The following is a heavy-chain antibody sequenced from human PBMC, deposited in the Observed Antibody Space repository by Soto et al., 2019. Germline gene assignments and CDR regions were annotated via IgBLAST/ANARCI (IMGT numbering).Heavy chain of an antibody. J-gene: IGHJ6*03. CDR2: INHSGST. CDR3: ARTRDQDCSGGSCYYYYYMDV. V-gene: IGHV4-34*01. Sequence: SETLSLTCAFYGWSFSGYYWSWIRQPPGKGLEWIGEINHSGSTNYNPSLKSRVTISVDTSKNQFSLNLTSMTAADTAVYYCARTRDQDCSGGSCYYYYYMDVWGKGTTVTVSS. CDR1: GWSFSGYY. D-gene: IGHD2-15*01.